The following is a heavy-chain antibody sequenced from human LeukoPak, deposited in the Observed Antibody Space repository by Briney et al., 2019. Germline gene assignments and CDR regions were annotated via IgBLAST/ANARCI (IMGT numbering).Heavy chain of an antibody. CDR3: ARVSNPNYYYYYMDV. Sequence: PGGSLRLSCAASGFTFSSYAMHWVRQAPGKGLEYVSAISSNGGSTYYANSVKGRFTISRDNSKNTLYLQMGSLRAEDMAVYYCARVSNPNYYYYYMDVWGKGTTVTVSS. D-gene: IGHD4-11*01. V-gene: IGHV3-64*01. CDR2: ISSNGGST. CDR1: GFTFSSYA. J-gene: IGHJ6*03.